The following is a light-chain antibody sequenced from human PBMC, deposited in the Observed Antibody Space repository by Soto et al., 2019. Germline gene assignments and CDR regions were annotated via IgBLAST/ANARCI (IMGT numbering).Light chain of an antibody. V-gene: IGKV3-15*01. CDR3: QQYNDWPPFT. J-gene: IGKJ3*01. CDR2: GAS. CDR1: QTVSSN. Sequence: EIVMTQSPATLSVSPGERATLSCRASQTVSSNLAWYQQKPGQAPRRLIHGASTRAAGIPARFSGSGSGTEFTLTISSLHSEDFAVYYCQQYNDWPPFTVGPGTRVDIK.